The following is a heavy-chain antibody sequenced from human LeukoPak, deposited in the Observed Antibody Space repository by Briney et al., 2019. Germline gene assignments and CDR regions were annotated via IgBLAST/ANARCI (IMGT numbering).Heavy chain of an antibody. D-gene: IGHD6-19*01. V-gene: IGHV4-59*01. CDR3: ARAPRSGWYGDY. J-gene: IGHJ4*02. CDR2: IYYSGST. Sequence: SETLSLTCTVSGGSISSYYWSWIRQPPGKGLEWIGYIYYSGSTNYNPSLKSRVTISVDTSENQFSLKLSSVTAADTAVYYCARAPRSGWYGDYWGQGTLVTVSS. CDR1: GGSISSYY.